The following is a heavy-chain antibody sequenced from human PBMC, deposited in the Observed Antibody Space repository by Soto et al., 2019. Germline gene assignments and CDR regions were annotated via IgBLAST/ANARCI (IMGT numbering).Heavy chain of an antibody. J-gene: IGHJ6*03. CDR1: GFTFSSYW. D-gene: IGHD2-2*01. CDR2: IKQDGSEK. V-gene: IGHV3-7*03. Sequence: GESLKISCAASGFTFSSYWMSWVRQAPGKGLEWVANIKQDGSEKYYVDSVKGRFTISRDNAKNSLYLQMNSLRAEDTAVYYCARLVVVVPAAKVGYYYYMDVWGKGTTVTV. CDR3: ARLVVVVPAAKVGYYYYMDV.